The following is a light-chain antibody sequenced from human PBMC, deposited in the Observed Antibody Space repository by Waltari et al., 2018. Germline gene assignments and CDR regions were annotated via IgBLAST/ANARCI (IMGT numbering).Light chain of an antibody. Sequence: DIQMTQSPSSLSASVGERVTITCRASQGIGNDLGWFQQKPGKAPNRLIYAASSLQSGVPSRFSGSGSGTEFTLTISSLQPEDSATYYCLQHNSYPYTFGQGTKLEIK. J-gene: IGKJ2*01. CDR2: AAS. CDR1: QGIGND. V-gene: IGKV1-17*01. CDR3: LQHNSYPYT.